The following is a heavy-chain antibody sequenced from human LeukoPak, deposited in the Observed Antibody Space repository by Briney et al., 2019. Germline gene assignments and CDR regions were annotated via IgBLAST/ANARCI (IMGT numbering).Heavy chain of an antibody. V-gene: IGHV3-23*01. D-gene: IGHD6-13*01. CDR2: ISGSGGST. J-gene: IGHJ4*02. CDR3: AKDRIAVADYFDY. CDR1: GFTFSSYA. Sequence: GGSLRLSCAASGFTFSSYAMSSVRQAPGEGLECVLAISGSGGSTYYADSVKGWFTISRDNSKNTLYLQMNSLRAEDTAVYYCAKDRIAVADYFDYWGQGTLVTVSS.